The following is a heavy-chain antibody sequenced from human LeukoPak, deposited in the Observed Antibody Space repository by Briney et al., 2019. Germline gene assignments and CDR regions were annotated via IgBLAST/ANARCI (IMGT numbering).Heavy chain of an antibody. J-gene: IGHJ4*02. V-gene: IGHV3-21*01. D-gene: IGHD3-10*01. Sequence: GGSLRLSCAASGFTFSSYSMNWARQAPGKGLEWVSSISSSSSYIYYADSVKGRFTISRDNAKNSLYLQMNNLRAEDTAVYYCARGGELLRPADYWGQGTLVTVSS. CDR3: ARGGELLRPADY. CDR1: GFTFSSYS. CDR2: ISSSSSYI.